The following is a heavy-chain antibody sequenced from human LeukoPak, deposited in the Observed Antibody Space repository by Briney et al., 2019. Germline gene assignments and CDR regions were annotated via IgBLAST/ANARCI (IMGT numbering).Heavy chain of an antibody. CDR2: IYYSGST. J-gene: IGHJ6*02. CDR3: AGAPLVWFGELLNYGMDV. V-gene: IGHV4-59*08. Sequence: SETLSLTCTVSGGSICSYYWSWIRQPPGMGLEWIGYIYYSGSTNYNPSPKRRVTISVDTSKNQFSLNLSSVTAADAAVYYRAGAPLVWFGELLNYGMDVWGQGTTVTVSS. CDR1: GGSICSYY. D-gene: IGHD3-10*01.